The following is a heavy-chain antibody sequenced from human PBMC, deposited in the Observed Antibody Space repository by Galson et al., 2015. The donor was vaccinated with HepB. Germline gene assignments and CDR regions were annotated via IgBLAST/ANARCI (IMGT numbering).Heavy chain of an antibody. CDR1: GYTFTGYY. Sequence: SVKVSCKASGYTFTGYYMHWVRQAPGQGLEWMGRINPNSGGTNYAQKFQGRVTMTRDTSISTAYMELSRLRSGDTAVYYCARDTIFGVVRKINWFDPWGQGTLVTVSS. CDR3: ARDTIFGVVRKINWFDP. V-gene: IGHV1-2*06. J-gene: IGHJ5*02. CDR2: INPNSGGT. D-gene: IGHD3-3*01.